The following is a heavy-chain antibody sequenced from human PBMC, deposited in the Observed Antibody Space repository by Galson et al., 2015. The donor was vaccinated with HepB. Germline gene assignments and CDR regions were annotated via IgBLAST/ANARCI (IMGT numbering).Heavy chain of an antibody. CDR3: ARAVTTPYWYFDL. CDR1: GYTFTSYA. Sequence: QSGAEVKKPGESLKISCKASGYTFTSYAMHWVRQAPGQRLEWMGWINAGNGNTKYSQKFQGRVTITRDTSASTAYMELSSLRSEDTAVYYCARAVTTPYWYFDLWGRGTLVTVSS. CDR2: INAGNGNT. D-gene: IGHD4-17*01. J-gene: IGHJ2*01. V-gene: IGHV1-3*01.